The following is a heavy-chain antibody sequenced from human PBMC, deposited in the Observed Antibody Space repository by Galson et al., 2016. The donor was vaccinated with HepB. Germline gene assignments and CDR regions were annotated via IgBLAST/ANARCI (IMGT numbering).Heavy chain of an antibody. J-gene: IGHJ4*02. Sequence: QSGAEVKKPGESLKISCKGSGYTFTNNWIGWARQTPGKGLELMGIIYPPDSNIRYSPSFQGQVTISIDKSITTAYLHWNSLKASDTAMYYCARQGCGSTSCHTLGDYWGQGTLVTVSS. D-gene: IGHD2-2*02. V-gene: IGHV5-51*01. CDR1: GYTFTNNW. CDR2: IYPPDSNI. CDR3: ARQGCGSTSCHTLGDY.